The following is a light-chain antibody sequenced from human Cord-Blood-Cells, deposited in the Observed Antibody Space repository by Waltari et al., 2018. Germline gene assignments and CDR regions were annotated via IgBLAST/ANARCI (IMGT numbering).Light chain of an antibody. J-gene: IGKJ2*01. Sequence: IVFTQSPATLTVSPRERATLPCSASQSVSSYLAWYQPKPGQAPRILIYDASNRATRIPVRFSGSGSGTDFTLTISSLEPEDFAVYYCQQRSNYTFGQGTKLEIK. CDR3: QQRSNYT. CDR2: DAS. CDR1: QSVSSY. V-gene: IGKV3-11*01.